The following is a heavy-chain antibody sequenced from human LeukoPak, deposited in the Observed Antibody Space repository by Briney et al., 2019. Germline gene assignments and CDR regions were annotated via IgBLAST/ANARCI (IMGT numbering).Heavy chain of an antibody. Sequence: VASVKVSCKASGGTFSSYAISWVRQAPGQGLEWMGRINPNSGGTNYAQKFQGRVTMTRDTSISTAYMELSRLRSDDTAVYYCARSPRRTVLLWFGDWGQGTLVTVSS. D-gene: IGHD3-10*01. J-gene: IGHJ4*02. CDR2: INPNSGGT. CDR3: ARSPRRTVLLWFGD. V-gene: IGHV1-2*06. CDR1: GGTFSSYA.